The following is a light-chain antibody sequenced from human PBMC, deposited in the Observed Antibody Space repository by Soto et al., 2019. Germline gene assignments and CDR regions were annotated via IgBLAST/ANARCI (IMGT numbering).Light chain of an antibody. V-gene: IGKV3-11*01. CDR2: DAS. CDR3: QQRSNWPPIT. J-gene: IGKJ5*01. Sequence: DIVMTQSLASLYVTPGDRFSFSYSAGQGVSRKLAWYQHKPGQAPRLLIYDASNRATGIPARFSGSGSGTDFTLTISSLEPEDFAVYYCQQRSNWPPITFGQGTRLEI. CDR1: QGVSRK.